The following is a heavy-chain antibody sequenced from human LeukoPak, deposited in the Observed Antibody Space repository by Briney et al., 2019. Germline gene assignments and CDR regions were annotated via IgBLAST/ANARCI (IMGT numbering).Heavy chain of an antibody. J-gene: IGHJ4*02. Sequence: GGSLRLSCATSGFTFSGSALHWVRQASWKGLDWVGRISGRANYYTTAYTAALIGRFTISRDNSRNTAYLQLNSLKTEDTAVYYCAKDLENYDDSSGYVDYWGQGTLVTVSS. CDR1: GFTFSGSA. D-gene: IGHD3-22*01. CDR2: ISGRANYYTT. V-gene: IGHV3-73*01. CDR3: AKDLENYDDSSGYVDY.